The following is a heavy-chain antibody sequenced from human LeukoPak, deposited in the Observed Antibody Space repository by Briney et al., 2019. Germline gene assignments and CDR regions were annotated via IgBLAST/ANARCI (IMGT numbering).Heavy chain of an antibody. V-gene: IGHV3-21*01. D-gene: IGHD2-15*01. CDR1: GFIFSSYS. Sequence: EGSLRLSCAASGFIFSSYSINWVRQAPGKGLEWVSSISSSSSYIYYVDSVKGRFTISRDNAKNSLYLQMSSLRVEDTAVYYCVREVHSGYYGMDVWGQGTTVTVSS. CDR3: VREVHSGYYGMDV. J-gene: IGHJ6*02. CDR2: ISSSSSYI.